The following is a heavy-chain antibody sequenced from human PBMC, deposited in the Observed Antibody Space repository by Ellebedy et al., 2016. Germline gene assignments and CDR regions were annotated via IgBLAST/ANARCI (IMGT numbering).Heavy chain of an antibody. CDR1: GFTFSTYA. V-gene: IGHV3-30*03. D-gene: IGHD6-13*01. CDR3: ARVDSWPPQHYFDS. Sequence: GESLKISXICSGFTFSTYAMHWVRQVPGKGLEWVSMTSYDGSSQFYADSVKGRFTISRDNGKNTLYLQMNNLRAVDTAVYYCARVDSWPPQHYFDSWGQGTLVTVSS. CDR2: TSYDGSSQ. J-gene: IGHJ4*02.